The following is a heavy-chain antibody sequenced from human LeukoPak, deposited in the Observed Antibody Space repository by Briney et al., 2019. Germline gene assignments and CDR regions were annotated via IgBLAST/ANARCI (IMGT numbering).Heavy chain of an antibody. CDR2: ISSSGSTI. V-gene: IGHV3-48*03. D-gene: IGHD2-2*01. CDR1: GFTFSSYE. J-gene: IGHJ4*02. Sequence: QTGGSLRLSCAASGFTFSSYEMNWVRQAPGKGLEWVSYISSSGSTIYYADSVKGRFTISRDNAKNSLYLQMNSLRAEDTGVYYCARAGPFVVVPAATDYWGQGTLVTVSS. CDR3: ARAGPFVVVPAATDY.